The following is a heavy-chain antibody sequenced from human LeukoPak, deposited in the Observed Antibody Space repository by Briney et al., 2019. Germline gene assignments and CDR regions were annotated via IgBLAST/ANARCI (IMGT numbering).Heavy chain of an antibody. Sequence: GASVKVSCKASGYTFTSYGISWVRQAPGQGLEWMGWISAYNGNTNYAQKLQGRVTMTTDTSTSTAYMELRSLRSDDTAAYYCARDDGSGSRSLYGMDVWGQGTTVTVSS. V-gene: IGHV1-18*01. CDR3: ARDDGSGSRSLYGMDV. CDR2: ISAYNGNT. CDR1: GYTFTSYG. J-gene: IGHJ6*02. D-gene: IGHD3-10*01.